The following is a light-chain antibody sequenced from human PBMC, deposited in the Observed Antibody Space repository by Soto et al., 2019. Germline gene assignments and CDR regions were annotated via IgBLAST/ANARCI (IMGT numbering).Light chain of an antibody. Sequence: QLVLTQQPSLSGTPGLRVNIPCPGGFSTIGKDTVNWYQQLPGTAPKLLMFNDDKRPSGVPDRFSGSRSGTSASLAISGLQSDDEAVYFCSTWDDSLNGWVFGGGTKLTVL. CDR1: FSTIGKDT. CDR2: NDD. V-gene: IGLV1-44*01. J-gene: IGLJ3*02. CDR3: STWDDSLNGWV.